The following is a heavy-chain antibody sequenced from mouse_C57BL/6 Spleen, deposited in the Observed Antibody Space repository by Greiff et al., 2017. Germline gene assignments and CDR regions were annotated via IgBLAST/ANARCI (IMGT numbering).Heavy chain of an antibody. J-gene: IGHJ2*01. CDR2: IDPSDSYT. D-gene: IGHD2-10*01. V-gene: IGHV1-50*01. CDR3: ARSYHDRTY. Sequence: VQLQQPGAELVKPGASVKLSCKASGYTFTSYWMQWVKQRPGQGLEWIGEIDPSDSYTNYNQKFKGKATLTVDTSSSTAYMQLSSLTSEDSAVYYCARSYHDRTYWGQGTTLTVSS. CDR1: GYTFTSYW.